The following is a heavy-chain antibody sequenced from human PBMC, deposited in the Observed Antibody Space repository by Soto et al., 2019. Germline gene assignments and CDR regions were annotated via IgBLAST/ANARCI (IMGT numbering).Heavy chain of an antibody. Sequence: GGSLRLSCAASGFTFSDAWMSWVRQSPEKGLEWVGRIKSKADGGTTDYAAPVKGRFTISRDDSKNMLYLQMNSLKTEDTAMYYCAKDRSGTSLRYGMDVWGQGTTVTVSS. D-gene: IGHD2-2*01. V-gene: IGHV3-15*01. J-gene: IGHJ6*02. CDR2: IKSKADGGTT. CDR1: GFTFSDAW. CDR3: AKDRSGTSLRYGMDV.